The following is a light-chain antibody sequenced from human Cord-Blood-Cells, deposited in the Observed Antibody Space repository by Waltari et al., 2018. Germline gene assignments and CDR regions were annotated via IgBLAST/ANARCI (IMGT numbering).Light chain of an antibody. CDR2: AAS. V-gene: IGKV1-39*01. Sequence: DIQMTQSPSSLSASVGDRVTITCRASQSISSYLNWYQQKPGKAPKLLIYAASSLQSGVPSRCSGSGSVTDFNINSSSLQPEDFASYYCQQSYSTPYTFGQGNKLEIK. J-gene: IGKJ2*01. CDR1: QSISSY. CDR3: QQSYSTPYT.